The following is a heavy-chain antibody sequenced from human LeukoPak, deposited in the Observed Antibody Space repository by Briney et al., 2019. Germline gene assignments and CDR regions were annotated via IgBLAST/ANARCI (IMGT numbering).Heavy chain of an antibody. V-gene: IGHV3-43D*04. CDR3: AKDQRPGLYCSSTSCYSPSVFDY. D-gene: IGHD2-2*01. J-gene: IGHJ4*02. Sequence: GGSLRLSCAASGFTFDDYAMHWVRQAPGKGLEWVSLISWDGGSTYYADSVKGRFTISGDNSKNSLYLQMNSLRAEDTALYYCAKDQRPGLYCSSTSCYSPSVFDYWGQGTLVTVSS. CDR2: ISWDGGST. CDR1: GFTFDDYA.